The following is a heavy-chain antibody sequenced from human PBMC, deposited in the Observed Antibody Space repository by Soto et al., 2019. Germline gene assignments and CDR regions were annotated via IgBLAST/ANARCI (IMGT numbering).Heavy chain of an antibody. Sequence: PGGSLRLSCAASGFTFSSYALNWVRQTPGKGLEWVSAISGSGGSTYYADSVKGRFTTSRDNSKNTLYLQMTSLRAEDTAIYYCAKDGASSDSSSLYYWGQGTLVTVSS. CDR1: GFTFSSYA. J-gene: IGHJ4*02. CDR2: ISGSGGST. CDR3: AKDGASSDSSSLYY. D-gene: IGHD3-22*01. V-gene: IGHV3-23*01.